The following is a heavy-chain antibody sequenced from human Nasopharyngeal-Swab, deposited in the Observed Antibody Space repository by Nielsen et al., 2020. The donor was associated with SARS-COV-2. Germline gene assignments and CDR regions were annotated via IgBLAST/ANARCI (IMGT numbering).Heavy chain of an antibody. CDR2: IYSSGTT. CDR1: RGSTTSNY. J-gene: IGHJ4*02. Sequence: SETLSLTCTVTRGSTTSNYWSWIRHPAGKGLEWIGRIYSSGTTDYNPSLKSRVTMSVDTSKNQFSLRLTSVTAADTAVYYCVSERFVDWLPFDTWGQGTLVTVSS. V-gene: IGHV4-4*07. D-gene: IGHD3/OR15-3a*01. CDR3: VSERFVDWLPFDT.